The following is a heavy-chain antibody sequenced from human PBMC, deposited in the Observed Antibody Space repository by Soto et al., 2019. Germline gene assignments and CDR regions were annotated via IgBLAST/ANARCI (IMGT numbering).Heavy chain of an antibody. D-gene: IGHD3-9*01. CDR2: FDPEDGET. Sequence: ASVKVSCKASGHTFPSYGISWVRQAPGQGLEWMGGFDPEDGETIYAQKFQGRVAMTEDTSTDTAYMELSSLRSEDTAVYYCATVKDYDILTDAFDIWGQGTMVTVSS. CDR1: GHTFPSYG. J-gene: IGHJ3*02. V-gene: IGHV1-24*01. CDR3: ATVKDYDILTDAFDI.